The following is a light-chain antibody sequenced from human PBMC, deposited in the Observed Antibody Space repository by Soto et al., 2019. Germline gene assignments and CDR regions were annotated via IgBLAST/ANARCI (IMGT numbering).Light chain of an antibody. CDR2: GAF. J-gene: IGKJ1*01. Sequence: DIQMTQSPSSLSPSVGDKVTITCRASQDIRNYLNWYQQKPGKAPKVLIFGAFSVYTGVPKRFSGSGFRTEFTLTISSLQPEDFATYFCQQSYTTHWTFGQGTK. CDR1: QDIRNY. CDR3: QQSYTTHWT. V-gene: IGKV1-39*01.